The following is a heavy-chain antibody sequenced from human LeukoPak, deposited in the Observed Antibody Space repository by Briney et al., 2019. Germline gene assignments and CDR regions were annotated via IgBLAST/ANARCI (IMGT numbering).Heavy chain of an antibody. J-gene: IGHJ4*02. CDR3: ARMSLAVAAPDY. Sequence: SGPTLVNPTQTLTLTCTFSEFSLSTIGMCVSWIRQPPGKALEWLARIDWDDDKYYSTSLKTRLTISKDTSKNQVVLTMTNMDPVDTATYYCARMSLAVAAPDYWGQGTLVTVSS. CDR1: EFSLSTIGMC. V-gene: IGHV2-70*11. CDR2: IDWDDDK. D-gene: IGHD6-19*01.